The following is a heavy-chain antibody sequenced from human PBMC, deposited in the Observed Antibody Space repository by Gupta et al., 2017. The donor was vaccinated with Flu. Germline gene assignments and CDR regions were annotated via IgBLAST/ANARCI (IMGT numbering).Heavy chain of an antibody. CDR3: ARLGYSSSWIDS. J-gene: IGHJ4*02. CDR1: ISSGSYY. V-gene: IGHV4-39*01. D-gene: IGHD6-13*01. CDR2: IYYSGST. Sequence: ISSGSYYWGWIRQPPGKGLDCIGSIYYSGSTDYNPSLKSRVTIYVDTAKTQFSLNANSATATDTAVYYCARLGYSSSWIDSWGQGTLVTVSS.